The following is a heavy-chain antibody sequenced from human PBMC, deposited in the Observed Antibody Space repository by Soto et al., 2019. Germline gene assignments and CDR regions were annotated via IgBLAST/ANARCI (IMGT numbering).Heavy chain of an antibody. CDR1: GYTFTSYA. D-gene: IGHD1-26*01. CDR3: ARGGGATTGWFDP. J-gene: IGHJ5*02. CDR2: INAGNGNT. V-gene: IGHV1-3*05. Sequence: QVQLVQSGAEEKKPGASVKVSCKASGYTFTSYAMHWVRQAPGQRLEWMGWINAGNGNTKYSQKFQGRVTITRDTSASTAYMELSSLRSEDTAVYYCARGGGATTGWFDPWGQGTLVTVSS.